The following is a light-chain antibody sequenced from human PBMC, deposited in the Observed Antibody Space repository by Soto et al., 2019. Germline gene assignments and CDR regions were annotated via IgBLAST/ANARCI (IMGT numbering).Light chain of an antibody. CDR2: GNS. CDR1: SSNIGAGYD. J-gene: IGLJ1*01. V-gene: IGLV1-40*01. Sequence: QSVLTQSPSVSGAPGQRVTISCTGSSSNIGAGYDVHWYQQLPGTAPKLLIYGNSNRPSGVPDRFSGSKSGTSASLAITGLQDEDEADYYCQSYDSSLSVFYVFGTGTKVTVL. CDR3: QSYDSSLSVFYV.